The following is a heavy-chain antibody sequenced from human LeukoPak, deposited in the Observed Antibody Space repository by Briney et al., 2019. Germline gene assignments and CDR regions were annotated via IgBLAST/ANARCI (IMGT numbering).Heavy chain of an antibody. V-gene: IGHV5-51*01. CDR1: GYNFNNYW. CDR2: IYPGDSDT. Sequence: GAPLKISCKGSGYNFNNYWIAWVRQVPGKGLEWMGIIYPGDSDTRYSPSFQGQVTISADKSISTAYLQWSSLKASDTAMYYCARQGRGVDVWGQGTTVTASS. CDR3: ARQGRGVDV. J-gene: IGHJ6*02.